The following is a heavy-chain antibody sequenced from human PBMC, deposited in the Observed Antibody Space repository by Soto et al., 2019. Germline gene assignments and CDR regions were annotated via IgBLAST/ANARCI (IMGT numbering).Heavy chain of an antibody. CDR2: INAGNGNT. CDR3: ARGVENIVVVLDVFGYYGMDV. V-gene: IGHV1-3*01. J-gene: IGHJ6*02. D-gene: IGHD2-2*01. CDR1: GCSFTSYV. Sequence: ASVKVSCKASGCSFTSYVIYWVRQAPGQRLEWMGWINAGNGNTKYSQKFQGRVTITSDTSASTAYMELSSLRSEDTAVYFCARGVENIVVVLDVFGYYGMDVWGQGTTVTVSS.